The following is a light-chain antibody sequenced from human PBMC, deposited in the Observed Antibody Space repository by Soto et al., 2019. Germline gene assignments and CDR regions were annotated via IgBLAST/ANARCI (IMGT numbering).Light chain of an antibody. Sequence: QSVLTQPPSVSGAPGQRVSISCTGSTSNIGAPYDVHWYQHLPGAAPKLLIYGDNNRPSGVPDRFSGFKSGTSASLAITSLQAEDEADYYCQSYDISLHNYVFGTGTKLTVL. CDR2: GDN. V-gene: IGLV1-40*01. CDR1: TSNIGAPYD. CDR3: QSYDISLHNYV. J-gene: IGLJ1*01.